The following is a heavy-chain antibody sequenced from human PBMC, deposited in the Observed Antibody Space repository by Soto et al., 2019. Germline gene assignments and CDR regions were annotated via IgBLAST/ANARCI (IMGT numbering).Heavy chain of an antibody. V-gene: IGHV1-8*01. Sequence: ASVKVSCKASGYTFTSYDVNWVRQATGQGLEWMGWMSPNSGATGYAQKFQGRVTMTRDTSISTAYMELSNLRSEDTAIYYCARGVDAGVDVWGQGSTVTVSS. CDR1: GYTFTSYD. D-gene: IGHD1-1*01. CDR2: MSPNSGAT. J-gene: IGHJ6*02. CDR3: ARGVDAGVDV.